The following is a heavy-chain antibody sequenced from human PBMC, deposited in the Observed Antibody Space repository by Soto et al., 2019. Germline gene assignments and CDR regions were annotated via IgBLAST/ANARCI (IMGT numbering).Heavy chain of an antibody. D-gene: IGHD2-2*01. V-gene: IGHV4-59*01. CDR2: IYYSGST. CDR3: ARAVVPTDTYGMDV. J-gene: IGHJ6*02. CDR1: GGSISSYY. Sequence: KPSETLSLTCTVSGGSISSYYWSWIRQPPGKGLEWIGYIYYSGSTNYNPSLKSRVTISVDTSKNQFSLKLSSVTAADTAVYYCARAVVPTDTYGMDVWGQGTTVTVSS.